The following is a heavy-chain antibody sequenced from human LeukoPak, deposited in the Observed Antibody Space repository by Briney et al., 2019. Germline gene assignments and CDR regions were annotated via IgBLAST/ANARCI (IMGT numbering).Heavy chain of an antibody. D-gene: IGHD1-14*01. Sequence: PSETLSLTCTVSGGSISNNYWGWIRQPAGKGLEWIGRIYNSGTTSNPSLKSRVTMSVDMSKNQFSLKLGSVTAADTAVYYCARDLNLWGHGTTVTVSS. CDR1: GGSISNNY. CDR3: ARDLNL. CDR2: IYNSGT. V-gene: IGHV4-4*07. J-gene: IGHJ6*02.